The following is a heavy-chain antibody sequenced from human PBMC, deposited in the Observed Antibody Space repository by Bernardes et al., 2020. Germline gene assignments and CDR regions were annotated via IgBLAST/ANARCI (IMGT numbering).Heavy chain of an antibody. V-gene: IGHV4-59*01. J-gene: IGHJ5*02. CDR2: IYYSGST. CDR3: ARGKSALNWFDP. CDR1: GDSISSYY. Sequence: EALSLTCTVSGDSISSYYWSWIRQPPGKGLEWIGHIYYSGSTNYNPSLKSRVTMSVDTSKNQFSLKLTSVTAADTAVYYCARGKSALNWFDPWGQGTLVTVSS. D-gene: IGHD3-16*01.